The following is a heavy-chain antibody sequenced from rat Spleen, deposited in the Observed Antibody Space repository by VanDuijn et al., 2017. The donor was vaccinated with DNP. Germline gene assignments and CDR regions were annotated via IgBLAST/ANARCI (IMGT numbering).Heavy chain of an antibody. D-gene: IGHD1-1*01. Sequence: EVRLVKSGGGLVQPGRSMKVSCAASGFTFSDYYMAWVRQAPTKGLEWVASISTGGGSTYYRDSVKGRFTISRDNAKSTLYLQMDSLRSEDTATYYCATLITTADYYAMDAWGQGTSVTVSS. J-gene: IGHJ4*01. CDR2: ISTGGGST. CDR1: GFTFSDYY. CDR3: ATLITTADYYAMDA. V-gene: IGHV5-25*01.